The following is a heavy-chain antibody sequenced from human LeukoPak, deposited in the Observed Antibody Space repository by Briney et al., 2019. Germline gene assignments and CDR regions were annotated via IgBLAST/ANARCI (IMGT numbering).Heavy chain of an antibody. CDR3: ARPLDYYGTTPDY. V-gene: IGHV3-21*01. D-gene: IGHD3-10*01. CDR1: GFTFSSYS. Sequence: GGSLRLSSAASGFTFSSYSMNWVRQAPGKGLEWVSSISSSNTYIYYADSVKGRFTISRDNAKNSLYLQMNSLRAEDTAVYYCARPLDYYGTTPDYWGQGTLVTVSS. J-gene: IGHJ4*02. CDR2: ISSSNTYI.